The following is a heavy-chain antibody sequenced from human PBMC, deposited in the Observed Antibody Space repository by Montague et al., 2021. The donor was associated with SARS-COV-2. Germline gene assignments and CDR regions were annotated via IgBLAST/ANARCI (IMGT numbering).Heavy chain of an antibody. J-gene: IGHJ4*02. CDR3: ARVFDY. CDR2: ST. Sequence: STNYNPSLKSRVTISVDTSKNQFSLRLSSVTAADTAVYYCARVFDYWGQGTLVTVSS. V-gene: IGHV4-61*02.